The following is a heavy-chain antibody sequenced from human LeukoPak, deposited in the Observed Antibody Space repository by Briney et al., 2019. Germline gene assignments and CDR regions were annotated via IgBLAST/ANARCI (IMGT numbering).Heavy chain of an antibody. Sequence: SETLSLTCAVHGGSFCGYYWSWIRQPPGKGLGWIGEINHSGSINYNPSLKSRVTISVDTSKNQFSLKLSSVSAADTAVYYCARDLCLTGRPCGMDVWGQGTTVTVSS. CDR1: GGSFCGYY. CDR2: INHSGSI. V-gene: IGHV4-34*01. J-gene: IGHJ6*02. CDR3: ARDLCLTGRPCGMDV. D-gene: IGHD3-9*01.